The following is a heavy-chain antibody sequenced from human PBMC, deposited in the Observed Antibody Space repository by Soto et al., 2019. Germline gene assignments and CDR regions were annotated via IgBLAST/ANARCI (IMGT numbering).Heavy chain of an antibody. D-gene: IGHD1-26*01. CDR3: ARHRHPRGTVGATSPLDP. V-gene: IGHV1-2*02. CDR1: GYTFTGYY. J-gene: IGHJ5*02. CDR2: INPNSGGT. Sequence: ASVKVSCKASGYTFTGYYMHWVRQAPGQGLEWMGWINPNSGGTNYAQKFQGRVTMTRDTSNNTLYLQMRRVRAEDTAVYFCARHRHPRGTVGATSPLDPWGQGTQVTVSS.